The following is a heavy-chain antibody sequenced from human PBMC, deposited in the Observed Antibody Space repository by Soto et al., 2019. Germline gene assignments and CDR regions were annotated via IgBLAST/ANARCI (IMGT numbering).Heavy chain of an antibody. Sequence: EVQLVESGGGLVQPGGSLRLSCAASGFTLSSYWMHWVRQAPGKGLVWVSRINSDGSSTSYADSVKGRFTISRDNAKNTLYPQMNSLRAEDTAVYYCARDPGTGYYDSSGYYYDWGQGTLVTVYS. CDR2: INSDGSST. V-gene: IGHV3-74*01. D-gene: IGHD3-22*01. CDR3: ARDPGTGYYDSSGYYYD. CDR1: GFTLSSYW. J-gene: IGHJ4*02.